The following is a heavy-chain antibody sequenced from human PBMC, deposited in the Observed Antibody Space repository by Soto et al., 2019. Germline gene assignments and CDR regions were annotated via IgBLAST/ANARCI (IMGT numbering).Heavy chain of an antibody. CDR3: ARVPSGRRHLRDAFDS. V-gene: IGHV3-7*01. CDR1: GCPFSSYW. CDR2: IKQDGSEK. J-gene: IGHJ3*02. D-gene: IGHD1-26*01. Sequence: GSLKLSCAASGCPFSSYWMSWVLHAPGEGLEWVANIKQDGSEKYYVDSVKGRFTISRDNAKNSLYLQMNSLRAEDTAVYYWARVPSGRRHLRDAFDSSGQGPMVTVS.